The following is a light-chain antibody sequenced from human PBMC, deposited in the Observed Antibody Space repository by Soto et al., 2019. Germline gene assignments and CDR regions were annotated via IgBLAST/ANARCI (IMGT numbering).Light chain of an antibody. V-gene: IGLV2-23*01. Sequence: QSALTQPASVSGSPGQSITISCTGTSSDVGTYNLVSWCQQHPGKAPKLMIYEGSKRPSGVSNRFSASKSGNTASLTISGLQAEDEADYYCCSYAGSSTLVLFGGGTKLTVL. CDR2: EGS. J-gene: IGLJ2*01. CDR3: CSYAGSSTLVL. CDR1: SSDVGTYNL.